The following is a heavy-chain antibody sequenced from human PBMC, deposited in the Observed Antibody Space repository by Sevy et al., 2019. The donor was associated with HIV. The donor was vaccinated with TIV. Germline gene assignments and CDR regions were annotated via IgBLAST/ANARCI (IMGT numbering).Heavy chain of an antibody. CDR3: NTDPIIVLLVTDGMDV. V-gene: IGHV3-15*01. J-gene: IGHJ6*02. CDR2: IKAKSDGGTI. D-gene: IGHD2-8*02. Sequence: GGSLRLSCAASGLTFSYAWMSWVRQAPGKGLEWVGRIKAKSDGGTIDYAAPVKGRFTISRDDSKNTLYLQMNSLKTEDTGIYYCNTDPIIVLLVTDGMDVWGQGTTVTVSS. CDR1: GLTFSYAW.